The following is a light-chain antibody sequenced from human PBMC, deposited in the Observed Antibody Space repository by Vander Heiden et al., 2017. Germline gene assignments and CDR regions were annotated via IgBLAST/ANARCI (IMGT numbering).Light chain of an antibody. V-gene: IGLV3-1*01. Sequence: SYELTQPPSVSVSPGQTASITCSGDKLGDKYACWYQQKPGQSPGRVIYQDSKRPSGIPERFSGSNSGKKATLTISGTQAMDEADDYCQAWDSRTCVFGGGTKLTVL. CDR2: QDS. J-gene: IGLJ2*01. CDR3: QAWDSRTCV. CDR1: KLGDKY.